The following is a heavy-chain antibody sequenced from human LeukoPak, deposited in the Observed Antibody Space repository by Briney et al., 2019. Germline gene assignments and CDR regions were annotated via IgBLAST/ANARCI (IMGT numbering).Heavy chain of an antibody. CDR1: GGSISSSSYY. CDR2: IYYSGGT. J-gene: IGHJ3*02. Sequence: SETLSLTCTVSGGSISSSSYYWGWIRQPPGKGLEWIGSIYYSGGTYYNPSLKSRVTISVDTSKNQFSLKLSSVTAADTAVYYCARVEYSSTIIPDAFDIWGQGTMVTVSS. V-gene: IGHV4-39*01. D-gene: IGHD6-6*01. CDR3: ARVEYSSTIIPDAFDI.